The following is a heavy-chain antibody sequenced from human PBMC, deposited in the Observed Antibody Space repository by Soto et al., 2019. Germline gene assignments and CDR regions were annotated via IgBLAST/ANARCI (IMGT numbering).Heavy chain of an antibody. CDR3: ARTLTGTSYFDY. Sequence: ETLSLTCAVYGGSFSGYYWSWIRQPPGKGLEWIGEINHSGSTNYNPSLKSRVTISVDTSKNQFSLKLSSVTAADTAVYYCARTLTGTSYFDYWGQGTLVTVSS. CDR1: GGSFSGYY. D-gene: IGHD1-7*01. CDR2: INHSGST. J-gene: IGHJ4*02. V-gene: IGHV4-34*01.